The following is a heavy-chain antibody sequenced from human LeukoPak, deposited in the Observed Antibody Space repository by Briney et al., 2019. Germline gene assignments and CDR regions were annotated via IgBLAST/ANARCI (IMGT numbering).Heavy chain of an antibody. Sequence: PSETLSLTCTVSGGSISSSSYYWGWIRQPPGKGLEWIGSIYYSGSTYYNPSLKSRVTISVDTSKNQFSLKLSSVTAADTAVYYCARHDGSVVTYDYWGQGTLVTVSS. D-gene: IGHD3-22*01. CDR3: ARHDGSVVTYDY. V-gene: IGHV4-39*01. J-gene: IGHJ4*02. CDR1: GGSISSSSYY. CDR2: IYYSGST.